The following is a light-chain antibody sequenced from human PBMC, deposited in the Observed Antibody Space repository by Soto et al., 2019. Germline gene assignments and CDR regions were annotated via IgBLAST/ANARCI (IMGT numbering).Light chain of an antibody. Sequence: EIVLTQSPGTLSLSQRERATLYCRASQSVSSSNLDWYQQKPGQAPRLLIYGASSRATGIPDRFSGSGSGTDFTLTISRLEPEDFAVYYCQQYGSSPPVTVGGGTKVDNK. V-gene: IGKV3-20*01. CDR3: QQYGSSPPVT. CDR2: GAS. CDR1: QSVSSSN. J-gene: IGKJ4*01.